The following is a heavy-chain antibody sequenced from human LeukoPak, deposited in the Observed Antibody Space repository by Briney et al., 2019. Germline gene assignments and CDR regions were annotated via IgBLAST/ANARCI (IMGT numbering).Heavy chain of an antibody. CDR1: GYSFTSYW. J-gene: IGHJ3*02. Sequence: GESLKISCKGSGYSFTSYWIGWVRQMPGKGLEWMGIIYPGDSDTRYSPSFQGQVTISADKSISTAYLQWSSLKASDTAMYYCARRSRDKYYYGSSGYYPVWAFDIWGQGTMVTVSS. CDR3: ARRSRDKYYYGSSGYYPVWAFDI. V-gene: IGHV5-51*01. CDR2: IYPGDSDT. D-gene: IGHD3-22*01.